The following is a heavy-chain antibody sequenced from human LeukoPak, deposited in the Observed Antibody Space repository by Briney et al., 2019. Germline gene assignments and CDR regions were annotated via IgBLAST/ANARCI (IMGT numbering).Heavy chain of an antibody. V-gene: IGHV1-2*02. Sequence: ASVKVSCKASGYTFTDYYMHWVRQAPGQGLEWMGWINPNSGGTNYAQKFQGRVTMTRDTSISTAYMELSRLRSDDTAVYYCARGPAAIPVRLDPWGQGTLVTVSS. CDR2: INPNSGGT. CDR1: GYTFTDYY. D-gene: IGHD2-2*01. CDR3: ARGPAAIPVRLDP. J-gene: IGHJ5*02.